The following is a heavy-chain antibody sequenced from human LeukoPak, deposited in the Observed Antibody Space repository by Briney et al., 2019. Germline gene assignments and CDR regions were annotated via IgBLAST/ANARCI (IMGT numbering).Heavy chain of an antibody. CDR2: INPNSGGT. V-gene: IGHV1-2*02. Sequence: GASVKVSCKASGYTFTGYHMHWVRQAPGQGLEWMGWINPNSGGTNYAQKFQGRVTMTRDTSISTAYMELSRLRSDDTAVYYCARDQTTWIQLWPSGYWGQGTLVTVSS. CDR1: GYTFTGYH. J-gene: IGHJ4*02. CDR3: ARDQTTWIQLWPSGY. D-gene: IGHD5-18*01.